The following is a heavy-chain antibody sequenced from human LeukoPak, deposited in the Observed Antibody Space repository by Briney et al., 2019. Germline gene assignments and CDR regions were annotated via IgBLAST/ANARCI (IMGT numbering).Heavy chain of an antibody. CDR2: IYHTGTT. J-gene: IGHJ1*01. CDR1: GGSLSPYY. V-gene: IGHV4-59*08. CDR3: ARLDSGDHGNIPH. Sequence: PSETLSLTCTVSGGSLSPYYWTWIRQPPRKGLEWIGYIYHTGTTRYNPSLNSRVTISVETSKNQFSLRLNSVPAADTAIYYCARLDSGDHGNIPHWGQGTLVTVSS. D-gene: IGHD1-26*01.